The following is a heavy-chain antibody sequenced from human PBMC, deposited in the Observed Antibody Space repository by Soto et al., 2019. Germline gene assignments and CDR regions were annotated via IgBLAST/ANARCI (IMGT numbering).Heavy chain of an antibody. CDR3: AHHYGHYPVGYS. CDR2: IYWDDDK. J-gene: IGHJ4*02. CDR1: GFSLSTSGVG. Sequence: QITLKESGPTLVKPTQTLTLTCTFSGFSLSTSGVGVGWIRQPPGKDLEWLALIYWDDDKRYSPSLKSRRAIPKDTSKNQLVLTMTHMDPVDTATYYCAHHYGHYPVGYSWGQGTLVTVSS. D-gene: IGHD4-17*01. V-gene: IGHV2-5*02.